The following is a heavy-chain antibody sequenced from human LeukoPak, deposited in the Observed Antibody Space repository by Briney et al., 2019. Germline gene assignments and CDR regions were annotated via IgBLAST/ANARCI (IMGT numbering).Heavy chain of an antibody. CDR2: RSWNSGSI. V-gene: IGHV3-9*01. CDR3: AKDLQVGANTYYYYYGMDV. CDR1: GFTFDDYA. J-gene: IGHJ6*02. Sequence: GGSLRLSCAASGFTFDDYAMHWVRQAPGKGLEWVSGRSWNSGSIGYADSVKGRFTISRDNAKNSLYLQMNSLRAEDTALYYCAKDLQVGANTYYYYYGMDVWGQGTTVTVSS. D-gene: IGHD1-26*01.